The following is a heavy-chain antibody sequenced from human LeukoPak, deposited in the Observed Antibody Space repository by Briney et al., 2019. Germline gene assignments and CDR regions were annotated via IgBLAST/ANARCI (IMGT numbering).Heavy chain of an antibody. CDR2: ISWNSGSI. D-gene: IGHD3-22*01. J-gene: IGHJ4*02. CDR3: ARDPVRYYDSSGYGY. V-gene: IGHV3-9*01. Sequence: PGGSLRLSCAASGFTFDDYAMHWVRQAPGKGLEWVSGISWNSGSIGYVDSVKGRFTISRDNAKNSLYLQMNSLRAEDTAVYYCARDPVRYYDSSGYGYWGQGTLVTVSS. CDR1: GFTFDDYA.